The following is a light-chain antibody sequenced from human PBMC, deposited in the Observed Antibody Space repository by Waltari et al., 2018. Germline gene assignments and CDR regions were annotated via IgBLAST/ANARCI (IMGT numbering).Light chain of an antibody. CDR3: YSADIGGHHRV. Sequence: SYELTQPPSVSVSPGQTARITCSGDALPKRYPYWYQQKSGQAPVLVIFEDSQRPSGIPERFSGASAGTMATLSINGAQVEDEGDYYCYSADIGGHHRVFGGGTKLTIL. V-gene: IGLV3-10*01. J-gene: IGLJ3*02. CDR2: EDS. CDR1: ALPKRY.